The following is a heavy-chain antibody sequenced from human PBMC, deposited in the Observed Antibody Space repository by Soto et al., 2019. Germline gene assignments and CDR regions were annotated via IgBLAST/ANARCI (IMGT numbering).Heavy chain of an antibody. D-gene: IGHD6-13*01. CDR1: GGSFSGYY. J-gene: IGHJ6*02. CDR3: ARGPRNLRGQQLVRWGNYYYGMDV. V-gene: IGHV4-34*01. CDR2: INHSGGT. Sequence: PSETLSLTCAVYGGSFSGYYWSWIRQPPGKGLEWIGEINHSGGTNYNPSLKSRVTISVDTSKNQFSLKLSSVTAADTAVYCCARGPRNLRGQQLVRWGNYYYGMDVWGQGTTVTVSS.